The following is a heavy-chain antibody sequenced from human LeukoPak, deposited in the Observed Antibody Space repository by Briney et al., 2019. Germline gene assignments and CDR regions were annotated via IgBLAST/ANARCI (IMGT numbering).Heavy chain of an antibody. J-gene: IGHJ6*03. V-gene: IGHV1-69*13. CDR2: IIPIFGTA. Sequence: SVKVSCKASGGTFSSYAISWVRQAPGQGLEWMGGIIPIFGTANYAQRFQGRVTITADESTSTAYMELSSLRSEDTAVYYCARVVPAAIRDYYYYMDVWGKGTTVTVSS. D-gene: IGHD2-2*02. CDR1: GGTFSSYA. CDR3: ARVVPAAIRDYYYYMDV.